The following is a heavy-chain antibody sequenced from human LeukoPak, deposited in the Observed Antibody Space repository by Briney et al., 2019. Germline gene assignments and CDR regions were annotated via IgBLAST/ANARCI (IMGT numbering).Heavy chain of an antibody. Sequence: SETLSLTCSVSGASISNYYWSWIRQPAGKGLEFIGLFYNSGSTNCNPSLKSRVTMSVDTSKNQFSLKLSSVTAADTAVYYCARSVPAAGTENYYGMDVWGQGTTVTVSS. D-gene: IGHD6-13*01. J-gene: IGHJ6*02. CDR1: GASISNYY. CDR2: FYNSGST. CDR3: ARSVPAAGTENYYGMDV. V-gene: IGHV4-4*07.